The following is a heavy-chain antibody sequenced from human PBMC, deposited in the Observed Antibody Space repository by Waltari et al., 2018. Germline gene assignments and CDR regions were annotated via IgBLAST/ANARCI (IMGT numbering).Heavy chain of an antibody. Sequence: QLQLQESGPGLVKPSETLSLTCTVSGGSISSGSYFWGWIRQPPGKGLEWIGSIFYSGSTYSNPPLKGRVTISVDTSKNQFSLKLSSVTAADTAVFYCARQVGSSGTPEYWGQGTLVTVSS. CDR2: IFYSGST. CDR3: ARQVGSSGTPEY. CDR1: GGSISSGSYF. D-gene: IGHD6-25*01. V-gene: IGHV4-39*01. J-gene: IGHJ4*02.